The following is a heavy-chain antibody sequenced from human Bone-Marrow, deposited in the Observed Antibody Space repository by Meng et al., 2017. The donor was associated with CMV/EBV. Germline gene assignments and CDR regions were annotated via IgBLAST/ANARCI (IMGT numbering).Heavy chain of an antibody. J-gene: IGHJ6*01. CDR3: AKAGGRELLYYSYGMVL. CDR2: IWFDGSNK. CDR1: GFTFSTYG. Sequence: GESLKISCAASGFTFSTYGMHWVRQAPGKGLEWVTFIWFDGSNKFYADSVKGRFTISRDNSKNTLYLQMNSLRAEDTAVYYCAKAGGRELLYYSYGMVLWGQGPTVTCSS. V-gene: IGHV3-30*02. D-gene: IGHD2/OR15-2a*01.